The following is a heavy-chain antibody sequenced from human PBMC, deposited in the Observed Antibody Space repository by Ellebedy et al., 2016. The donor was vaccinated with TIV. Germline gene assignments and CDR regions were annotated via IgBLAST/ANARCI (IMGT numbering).Heavy chain of an antibody. CDR1: GGSISSSSYY. CDR2: IYYSGST. J-gene: IGHJ4*02. D-gene: IGHD3-3*01. Sequence: MPSETLSLTCTVSGGSISSSSYYWGWIRQPPGKGLEWIGSIYYSGSTYYNPSLKSRVTISVDTSKNQFSLKLSSVTAADTAVYYFARHRTSGRSLLRFLEWLPFFDYWGQGTLVTVSS. CDR3: ARHRTSGRSLLRFLEWLPFFDY. V-gene: IGHV4-39*01.